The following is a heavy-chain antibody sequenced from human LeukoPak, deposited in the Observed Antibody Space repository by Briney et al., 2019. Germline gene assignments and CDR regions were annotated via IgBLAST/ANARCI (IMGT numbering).Heavy chain of an antibody. CDR2: IYSGGST. CDR3: AVTTGPPYYYYGMDV. Sequence: PGGSLRLSCAASGFTVSSNYMSWVRQAPGKGLEWVSVIYSGGSTYYADSVKGRFTISRHNSKNTLYLQMNSLRAEDTAVYYCAVTTGPPYYYYGMDVWGQGTTVTVSS. J-gene: IGHJ6*02. CDR1: GFTVSSNY. V-gene: IGHV3-53*04. D-gene: IGHD3-22*01.